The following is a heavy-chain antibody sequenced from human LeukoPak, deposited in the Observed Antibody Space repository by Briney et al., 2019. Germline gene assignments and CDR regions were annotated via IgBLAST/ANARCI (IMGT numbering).Heavy chain of an antibody. D-gene: IGHD3/OR15-3a*01. V-gene: IGHV1-2*02. CDR2: INPNSGGT. CDR1: GYTFTSYG. CDR3: ARDRPEDSLPGDY. J-gene: IGHJ4*02. Sequence: GASVKVSCKASGYTFTSYGISWVRQAPGQGLEWMGWINPNSGGTNYAQKFQGRVTMTRDTSISTAYMELSRLRSDDTAVYYCARDRPEDSLPGDYWGQGTLVTVSS.